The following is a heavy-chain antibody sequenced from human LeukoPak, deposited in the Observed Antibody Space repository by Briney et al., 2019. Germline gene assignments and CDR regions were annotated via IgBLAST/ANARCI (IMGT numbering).Heavy chain of an antibody. CDR3: AKVGRGAIEAD. D-gene: IGHD3-10*01. Sequence: GGSLRLSCAASGFTFSSYSMNWVRQAPGKGLQWLAMISSDGNIKVSLDSVKGRFTTSRENSKNTLYLEMTRLSVEDTAVYYCAKVGRGAIEADWGQGTLVIVSS. CDR1: GFTFSSYS. V-gene: IGHV3-30*18. J-gene: IGHJ4*02. CDR2: ISSDGNIK.